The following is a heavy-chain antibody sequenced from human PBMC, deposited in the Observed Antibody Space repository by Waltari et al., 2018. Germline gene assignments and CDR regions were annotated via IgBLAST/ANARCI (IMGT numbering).Heavy chain of an antibody. CDR3: ARAGQQLVISDAFDI. V-gene: IGHV1-69*05. CDR1: GGIFSSYA. D-gene: IGHD6-13*01. CDR2: IIPIFGTA. Sequence: QVQLVQSGAEVKKPGSSVKVSCTASGGIFSSYALSWVRQAPGQGLEWMGGIIPIFGTANYAQKFQGRVTITTDESTSTAYMELSSLRSEETAVYYCARAGQQLVISDAFDIWGQGTMVTVSS. J-gene: IGHJ3*02.